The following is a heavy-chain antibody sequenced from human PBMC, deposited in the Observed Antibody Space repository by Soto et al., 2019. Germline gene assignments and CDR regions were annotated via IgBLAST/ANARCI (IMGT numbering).Heavy chain of an antibody. CDR2: VSGSAGST. CDR3: AKVEGTARNDFDV. Sequence: GGSLRLSCAASGFTFSIYVMTWVRQAPGKGLEWVSAVSGSAGSTYYADSVKGRFSISRDNSKSTLYLQMNSLRVDDTAIYYCAKVEGTARNDFDVWGHGTMVTVSS. J-gene: IGHJ3*01. CDR1: GFTFSIYV. D-gene: IGHD6-6*01. V-gene: IGHV3-23*01.